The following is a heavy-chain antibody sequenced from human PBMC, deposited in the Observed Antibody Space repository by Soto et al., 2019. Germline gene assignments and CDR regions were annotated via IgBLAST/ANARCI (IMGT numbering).Heavy chain of an antibody. CDR2: IYYSGRT. V-gene: IGHV4-4*02. CDR1: GGSINNGNS. J-gene: IGHJ6*02. CDR3: AASYCSGGRCSAYAMDI. D-gene: IGHD2-15*01. Sequence: SETLSLTCTVSGGSINNGNSWSWVRQPPGRGLEWIGEIYYSGRTQYNPSLKSRISISVDNPKNQISLKLTSVTAADTARYYCAASYCSGGRCSAYAMDIWGQGTTVTVSS.